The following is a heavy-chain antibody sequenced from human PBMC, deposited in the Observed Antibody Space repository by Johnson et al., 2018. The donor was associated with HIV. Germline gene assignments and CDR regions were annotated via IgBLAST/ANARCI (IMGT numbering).Heavy chain of an antibody. J-gene: IGHJ3*02. D-gene: IGHD5-18*01. CDR1: GFTFSSYA. CDR2: ISYDGSNK. Sequence: QMLLVESGGGVVRPGRSLRLSCAASGFTFSSYAMHWVRQAPGKGLVWVAVISYDGSNKYYADSVKGRFTISRDNSKNTLYLQMNSLRAEDTAVYDCARWVDTTFDIWGQGTMVTVSS. V-gene: IGHV3-30*04. CDR3: ARWVDTTFDI.